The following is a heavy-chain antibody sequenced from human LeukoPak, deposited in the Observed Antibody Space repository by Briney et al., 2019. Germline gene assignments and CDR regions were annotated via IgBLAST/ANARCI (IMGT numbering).Heavy chain of an antibody. CDR2: IRYDGSNK. CDR1: GSTFSSYG. J-gene: IGHJ6*03. D-gene: IGHD3-3*01. CDR3: AKGSKAVIFTRDHYMDV. V-gene: IGHV3-30*02. Sequence: GGSLRLSCAASGSTFSSYGMHWVRQAPGKGLEWVAFIRYDGSNKYYADSVKGRFTISRDNSKNTLYLQMNSLRAEDTAVYYCAKGSKAVIFTRDHYMDVWGKGSTVTISS.